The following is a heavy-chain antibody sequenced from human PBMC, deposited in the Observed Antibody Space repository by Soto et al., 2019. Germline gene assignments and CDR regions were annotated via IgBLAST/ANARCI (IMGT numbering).Heavy chain of an antibody. Sequence: LSLTCAVSGYSISSGYYWGWIRQPPGKGLEWIGSIYHSGSTYYNPSLKSRVTISVDTSKNQFSLKLSSVTAADTAVYYCARGWNSGYDRPGGMDVWGQGTTVTVSS. CDR3: ARGWNSGYDRPGGMDV. J-gene: IGHJ6*02. V-gene: IGHV4-38-2*01. D-gene: IGHD5-12*01. CDR1: GYSISSGYY. CDR2: IYHSGST.